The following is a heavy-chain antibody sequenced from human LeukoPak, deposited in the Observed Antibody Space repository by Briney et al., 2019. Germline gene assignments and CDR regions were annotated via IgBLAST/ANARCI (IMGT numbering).Heavy chain of an antibody. J-gene: IGHJ3*02. CDR2: IYSDGST. CDR3: ARELREHGVLDI. CDR1: GFTVRSNY. V-gene: IGHV3-53*01. Sequence: PGGSLRLSCAASGFTVRSNYMSWVRQAPGKGLEWVSEIYSDGSTYYAASVKGRFSISRDNSKNTVYLQMNSLRAEDTAVYYCARELREHGVLDIWGQGTMVTVSS. D-gene: IGHD1-26*01.